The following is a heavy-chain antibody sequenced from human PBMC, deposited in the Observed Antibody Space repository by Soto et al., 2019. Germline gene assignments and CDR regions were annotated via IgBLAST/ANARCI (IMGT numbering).Heavy chain of an antibody. CDR3: AGYRAVNGAFDY. D-gene: IGHD1-26*01. CDR1: GGSFSGSY. J-gene: IGHJ4*02. CDR2: INLTGSA. Sequence: QVQLQQWGAGLLKPSETLSLTCGVSGGSFSGSYWNWIRQPPGKGLEWIGEINLTGSASYSPSLRGRVTISIVTSRNQFSLNVDSVTAADTAVYYCAGYRAVNGAFDYWGQGSLVTVSP. V-gene: IGHV4-34*01.